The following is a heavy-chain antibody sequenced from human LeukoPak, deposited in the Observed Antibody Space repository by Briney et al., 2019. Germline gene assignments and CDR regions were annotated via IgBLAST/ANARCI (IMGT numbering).Heavy chain of an antibody. CDR1: GFTFSSYA. J-gene: IGHJ4*02. Sequence: GGSLNLSLEASGFTFSSYAMSWVGKAPGKGLEWVSAISGSGGSTYYADSVKGRFTISRDNSKNTLYLQMNSLRAEDTAVYYCAKDFSPGDYWGQGTLVTVSS. CDR2: ISGSGGST. V-gene: IGHV3-23*01. CDR3: AKDFSPGDY.